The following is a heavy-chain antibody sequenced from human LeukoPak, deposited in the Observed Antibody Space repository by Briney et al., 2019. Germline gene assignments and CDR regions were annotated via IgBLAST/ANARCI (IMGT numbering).Heavy chain of an antibody. CDR2: IKSDGRT. CDR3: ARAPSEIGGYYPEYFRH. D-gene: IGHD3-22*01. CDR1: GFTFSNYW. Sequence: GGSLRLSCAAAGFTFSNYWMHWVRQAPGKGLLWVSRIKSDGRTNYADSVKGRFTISRDNAKNTVSLQMSSLRAEDTGVYYCARAPSEIGGYYPEYFRHWGQGTLVTVSS. J-gene: IGHJ1*01. V-gene: IGHV3-74*01.